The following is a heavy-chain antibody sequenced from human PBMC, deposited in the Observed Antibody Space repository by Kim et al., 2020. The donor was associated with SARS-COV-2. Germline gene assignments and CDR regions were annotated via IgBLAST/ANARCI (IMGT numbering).Heavy chain of an antibody. J-gene: IGHJ4*02. Sequence: TNYNPSPKRRVTISVDTSKNPCSLKLSSVTAADTAVYYCARSGIAAPFDYWGQGTLVTVSS. V-gene: IGHV4-59*01. CDR3: ARSGIAAPFDY. D-gene: IGHD6-13*01. CDR2: T.